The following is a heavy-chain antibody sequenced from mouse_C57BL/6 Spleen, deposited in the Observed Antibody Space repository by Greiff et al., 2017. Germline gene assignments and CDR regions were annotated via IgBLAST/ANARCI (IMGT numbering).Heavy chain of an antibody. V-gene: IGHV1-80*01. Sequence: QVQLQQSGAELVKPGASVKISCTASGYAFSSYWMNWVKQRPGKGLEWIGQINPGDGDTNYNGKFKGKATLTADKSSSTAYMQLSSLTSEDSAVYFCARKAAFITTVVDWYFDVWGTGTTVTVAS. J-gene: IGHJ1*03. CDR2: INPGDGDT. D-gene: IGHD1-1*01. CDR1: GYAFSSYW. CDR3: ARKAAFITTVVDWYFDV.